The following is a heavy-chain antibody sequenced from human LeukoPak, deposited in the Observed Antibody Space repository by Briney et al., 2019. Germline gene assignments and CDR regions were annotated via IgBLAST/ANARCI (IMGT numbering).Heavy chain of an antibody. CDR2: ISSSSSTI. V-gene: IGHV3-48*01. J-gene: IGHJ3*02. CDR1: GFTFSSYS. D-gene: IGHD3-22*01. Sequence: PGGSLRLSCAASGFTFSSYSMNWVRQAPGKGLEWVSYISSSSSTIYYADSVKGRFTISRDNSKNTLSLQMNSLRADDTAVYYCAKDVYFDSSGYYYEGAFDIWGQGTMVTVSS. CDR3: AKDVYFDSSGYYYEGAFDI.